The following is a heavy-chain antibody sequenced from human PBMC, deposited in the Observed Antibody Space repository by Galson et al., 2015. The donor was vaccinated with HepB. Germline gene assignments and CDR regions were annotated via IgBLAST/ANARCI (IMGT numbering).Heavy chain of an antibody. Sequence: SLRLSCAASGFTFSSYGMHWVRQAPGKGLEWVAVISYDGSNKYYADSVKGRFTISRDNSKNTLYLQMNSLRAEDTAVYYCAKEFGIVEVRGVTPPAYWGQGTLVTVSS. J-gene: IGHJ4*02. CDR3: AKEFGIVEVRGVTPPAY. CDR2: ISYDGSNK. D-gene: IGHD3-10*01. V-gene: IGHV3-30*18. CDR1: GFTFSSYG.